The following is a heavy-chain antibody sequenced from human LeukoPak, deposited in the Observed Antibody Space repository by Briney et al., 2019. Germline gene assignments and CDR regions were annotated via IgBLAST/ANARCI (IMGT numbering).Heavy chain of an antibody. Sequence: SETLSLTCTVSGGSISSSSYYWGWIRQPPGKGLEWIGSIYYSGSTYYNPSLKSRVTISVDTSKNQFSLKLSSVTAADTAVYYCARDYRYYDFWNGYYTGRGWFDPWGQGTLVTVSS. V-gene: IGHV4-39*07. J-gene: IGHJ5*02. D-gene: IGHD3-3*01. CDR3: ARDYRYYDFWNGYYTGRGWFDP. CDR1: GGSISSSSYY. CDR2: IYYSGST.